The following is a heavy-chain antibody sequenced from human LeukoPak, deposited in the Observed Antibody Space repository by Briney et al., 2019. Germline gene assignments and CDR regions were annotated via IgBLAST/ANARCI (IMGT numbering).Heavy chain of an antibody. Sequence: PGGSLRLSCAAAGFTFDDYGMSWVRQAPGKGLEWVSGINWNGGSTGYADSVKGRFTISRDNAKNSLYLQMNSLRAEDTAVYYCARGLGYSYGYFDYWGQGTLVTVSS. D-gene: IGHD5-18*01. CDR2: INWNGGST. J-gene: IGHJ4*02. CDR1: GFTFDDYG. V-gene: IGHV3-20*04. CDR3: ARGLGYSYGYFDY.